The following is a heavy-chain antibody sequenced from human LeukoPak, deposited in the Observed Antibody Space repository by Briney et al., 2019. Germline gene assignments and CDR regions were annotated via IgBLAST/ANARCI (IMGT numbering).Heavy chain of an antibody. V-gene: IGHV3-74*01. Sequence: GGSLRLSCAASRFTFSSYWMHWVRQAPGKGLVWVSHINSDGGSTSYADSVKGRFTISRDNAKNTLYLQMSSLRAEDTAVYYCARDPNYYYMDVWGKGTTVTVSS. CDR1: RFTFSSYW. J-gene: IGHJ6*03. CDR2: INSDGGST. CDR3: ARDPNYYYMDV.